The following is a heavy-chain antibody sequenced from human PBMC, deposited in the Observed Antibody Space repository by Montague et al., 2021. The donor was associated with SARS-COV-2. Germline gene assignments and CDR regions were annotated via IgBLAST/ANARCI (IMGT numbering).Heavy chain of an antibody. CDR3: ARDIAVAVLFDC. CDR1: GGSISSGSYY. Sequence: TLSLTCTVSGGSISSGSYYWSWIRQPAGKGLEWIGRISISGSTNYNPSLKSRVTISVDTSKNQFSLKLSSVTAADTAVYYCARDIAVAVLFDCWGQGTLVTVSS. D-gene: IGHD6-19*01. V-gene: IGHV4-61*02. CDR2: ISISGST. J-gene: IGHJ4*02.